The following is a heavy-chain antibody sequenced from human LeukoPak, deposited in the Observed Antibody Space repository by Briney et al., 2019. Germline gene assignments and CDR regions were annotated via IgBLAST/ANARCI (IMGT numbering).Heavy chain of an antibody. CDR2: ISNDGRST. J-gene: IGHJ3*02. D-gene: IGHD3-22*01. Sequence: GGSLRLSCASSGFTFSFYWMHWVRQAPGKGLVWVSRISNDGRSTSYAGSVKGRFTISRDNAKNTLYLQMDSLRAEDTAVYYCAREIYDSSGYYRAYPMTFNIWGQGTMVTVSS. V-gene: IGHV3-74*01. CDR3: AREIYDSSGYYRAYPMTFNI. CDR1: GFTFSFYW.